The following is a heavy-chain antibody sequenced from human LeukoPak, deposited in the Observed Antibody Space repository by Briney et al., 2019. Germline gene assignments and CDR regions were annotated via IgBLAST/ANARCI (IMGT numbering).Heavy chain of an antibody. CDR3: ARESGRDYYGSGSYLFDY. V-gene: IGHV4-59*01. CDR1: GGSISSYY. D-gene: IGHD3-10*01. CDR2: INYSGST. Sequence: PSETLSLTCTVSGGSISSYYWSWIRQPPGKGLEWIGYINYSGSTNYNPSLKSRVTISVDTSKNQFSLKLSSVTAADTAVYYCARESGRDYYGSGSYLFDYWGQGTLVTVSS. J-gene: IGHJ4*02.